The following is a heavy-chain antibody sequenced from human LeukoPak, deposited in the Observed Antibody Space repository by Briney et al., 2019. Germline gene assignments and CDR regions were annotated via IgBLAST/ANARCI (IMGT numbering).Heavy chain of an antibody. Sequence: GGSLRLSCAASGFTFSNYWMHWVRQVPGKGLFWVSRINSDGSSTTYADSVKGRFTISRDNSKNMLYLQMNSLRAEDTAAYYCARVTGTVDYWGQGTLVTVSS. CDR2: INSDGSST. J-gene: IGHJ4*02. CDR1: GFTFSNYW. CDR3: ARVTGTVDY. D-gene: IGHD1-1*01. V-gene: IGHV3-74*01.